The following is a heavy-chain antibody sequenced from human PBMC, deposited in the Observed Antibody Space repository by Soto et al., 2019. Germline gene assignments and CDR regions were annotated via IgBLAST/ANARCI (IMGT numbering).Heavy chain of an antibody. J-gene: IGHJ4*02. CDR3: ARPSKRHYDSSGYFY. Sequence: SETLSLTCAVYGGSFSGYYWSWIRQPPGKGLEWIGEINHSGSTNYNPSLKSRVTISVDTSKNHFSLKLSSVTAADTAVYYCARPSKRHYDSSGYFYWGQGTLVTVSS. CDR1: GGSFSGYY. CDR2: INHSGST. V-gene: IGHV4-34*01. D-gene: IGHD3-22*01.